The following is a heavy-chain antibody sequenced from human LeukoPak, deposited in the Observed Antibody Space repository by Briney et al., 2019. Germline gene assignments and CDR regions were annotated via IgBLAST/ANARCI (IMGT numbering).Heavy chain of an antibody. CDR3: ARRVHSSSWSSYFDY. D-gene: IGHD6-13*01. CDR1: GGSISSYY. J-gene: IGHJ4*02. CDR2: ISHSGRT. Sequence: SETLSLTCTVSGGSISSYYWSWIRQPPGKGLEWIGYISHSGRTNYNPSLKSRVTISVDTSKKQFSLKLNSVTAADTAVCYCARRVHSSSWSSYFDYWGQETLVTVSS. V-gene: IGHV4-59*08.